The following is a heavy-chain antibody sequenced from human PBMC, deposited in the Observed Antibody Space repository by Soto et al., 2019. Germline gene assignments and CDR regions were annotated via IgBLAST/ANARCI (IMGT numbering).Heavy chain of an antibody. Sequence: PGGSLRLSCAASGFTFSSYAMSWVRQAPGKGLEWVSAISGSGGSTYYADSVKGRFTISRDNSKNTLYLQTNSLRAEDTAVYYCAKDLGLMVYEYYFDYWGQGTLVTVSS. CDR3: AKDLGLMVYEYYFDY. J-gene: IGHJ4*02. CDR2: ISGSGGST. V-gene: IGHV3-23*01. CDR1: GFTFSSYA. D-gene: IGHD2-8*01.